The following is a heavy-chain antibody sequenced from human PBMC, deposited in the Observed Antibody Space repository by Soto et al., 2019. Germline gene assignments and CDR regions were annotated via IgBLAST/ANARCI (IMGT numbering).Heavy chain of an antibody. V-gene: IGHV4-39*01. Sequence: QLQLQASGPGLVKPSETLSLTCTVSGGSISTSSYYWGWIRQPPGKGLEWIGSIYYSGGTYYNPSLKSRVTISGDTSKNQCSLRLSSVTAADTAVYYCASGGKWQQLVENWFDPWGQGTLVTVSS. CDR3: ASGGKWQQLVENWFDP. J-gene: IGHJ5*02. D-gene: IGHD6-13*01. CDR1: GGSISTSSYY. CDR2: IYYSGGT.